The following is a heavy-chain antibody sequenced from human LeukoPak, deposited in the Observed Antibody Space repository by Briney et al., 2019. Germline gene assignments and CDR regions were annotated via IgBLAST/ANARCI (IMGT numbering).Heavy chain of an antibody. V-gene: IGHV4-39*07. J-gene: IGHJ4*02. Sequence: PSETLSLTCAVSGASFSGSNYYWGWIRQPPGKGLEWIGNIYSSGSTYYNASLQSRVTISIDTSKNQFSLRLNSVTAADTAMYYCAKGGGYGLIDYWGQGTRVTVSS. CDR3: AKGGGYGLIDY. CDR2: IYSSGST. CDR1: GASFSGSNYY. D-gene: IGHD1-26*01.